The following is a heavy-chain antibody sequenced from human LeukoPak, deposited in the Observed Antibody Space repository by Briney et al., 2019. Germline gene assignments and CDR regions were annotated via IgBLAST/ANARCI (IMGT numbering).Heavy chain of an antibody. D-gene: IGHD4-17*01. CDR1: GGTFSSYA. V-gene: IGHV1-69*04. CDR2: IIPILGIA. Sequence: SVKVSCKASGGTFSSYAISWVRQAPRQGLEWMGRIIPILGIANYAQKFQGRVTITADKSTSTAYMELSSLRSEDTAVYYCARAFGYNEISNGDYGEYFQHWGQGTLVTVSS. CDR3: ARAFGYNEISNGDYGEYFQH. J-gene: IGHJ1*01.